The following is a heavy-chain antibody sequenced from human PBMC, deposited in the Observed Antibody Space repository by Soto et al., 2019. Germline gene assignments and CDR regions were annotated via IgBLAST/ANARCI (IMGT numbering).Heavy chain of an antibody. D-gene: IGHD5-18*01. V-gene: IGHV4-34*01. Sequence: QVQLQQWGAGLLKPSETLSLTCAVYGGSFSGYYWSWIRQPPGKGLEWIGKINHSGSTNYNPSLKSRVTISVDTSKNQFSLKLRSVTAADTAVYYCASSPEEDTAPLDYWCQGTPVTVSS. CDR1: GGSFSGYY. CDR3: ASSPEEDTAPLDY. CDR2: INHSGST. J-gene: IGHJ4*02.